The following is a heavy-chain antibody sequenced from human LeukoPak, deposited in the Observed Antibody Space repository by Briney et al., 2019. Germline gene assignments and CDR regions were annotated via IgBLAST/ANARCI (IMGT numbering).Heavy chain of an antibody. D-gene: IGHD3-9*01. CDR2: IYHSGST. CDR1: GGSISSSNW. J-gene: IGHJ6*02. V-gene: IGHV4-4*02. CDR3: ARGLRYLDWPVYYYYGMDV. Sequence: SETLSLTCAVSGGSISSSNWWSWVRQPPGKGLEWIGEIYHSGSTNYNPSLKSRVTISVDKSKNQFSLKLSSVTAADTAVYYCARGLRYLDWPVYYYYGMDVWGQGTPVTVSS.